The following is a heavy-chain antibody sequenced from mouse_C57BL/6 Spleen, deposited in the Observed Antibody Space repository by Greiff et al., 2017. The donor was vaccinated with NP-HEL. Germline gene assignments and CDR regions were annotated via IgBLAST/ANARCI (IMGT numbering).Heavy chain of an antibody. CDR3: ARWLLRSMDY. D-gene: IGHD2-3*01. CDR2: IYPCGGYT. Sequence: QVQLQQSGAELVRPGTSVKMSCKASGYTFTNYWIGWAKQRPGHGLEWIGDIYPCGGYTNYNEKFKGKATLTADKSSSTAYMQFSSLTSEDSAICYCARWLLRSMDYWGQGTSVTVSS. J-gene: IGHJ4*01. V-gene: IGHV1-63*01. CDR1: GYTFTNYW.